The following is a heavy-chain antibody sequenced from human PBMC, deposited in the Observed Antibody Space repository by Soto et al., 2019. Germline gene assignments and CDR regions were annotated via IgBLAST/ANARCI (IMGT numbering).Heavy chain of an antibody. V-gene: IGHV3-11*05. CDR2: ISSSSSYT. J-gene: IGHJ4*02. D-gene: IGHD3-22*01. CDR3: ARGYYDSSGYVEFDY. Sequence: QVQLVESGGGLVKPGGSLRLSCAASGFTFSDYYMSWIRQAPGKGLEWVSYISSSSSYTNYADSVKGRFTISRDNAKNSLYLQMNSLRAEDTAVYYCARGYYDSSGYVEFDYWGQGTLVTVSS. CDR1: GFTFSDYY.